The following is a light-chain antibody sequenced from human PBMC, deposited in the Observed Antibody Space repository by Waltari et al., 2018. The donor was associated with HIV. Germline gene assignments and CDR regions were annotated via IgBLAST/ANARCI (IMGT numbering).Light chain of an antibody. CDR1: SCSIASTY. CDR2: EDN. V-gene: IGLV6-57*02. CDR3: QSYDSSKQWV. Sequence: NFMLTQPHSVSESPGKTVTIPCTCSSCSIASTYVQWYQQRPGSAPTTVIYEDNQRPSEVPDRFSGSMDSSSNSASLTMAGLKVEEEADEYCQSYDSSKQWVFGGGTRMTVL. J-gene: IGLJ3*02.